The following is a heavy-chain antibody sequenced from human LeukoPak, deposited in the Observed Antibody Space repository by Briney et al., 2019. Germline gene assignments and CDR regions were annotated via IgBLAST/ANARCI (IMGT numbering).Heavy chain of an antibody. CDR3: AREWGIAAATEY. Sequence: PGGSLRLSCAASGFTFSSYSMNWVRQAPGKGLEWVSSISSSSSYIYYADSVKGRFTISRDNAKNSLYLQMNSLRAEDTAVYYCAREWGIAAATEYWGQGTLVTVSS. V-gene: IGHV3-21*01. CDR2: ISSSSSYI. CDR1: GFTFSSYS. D-gene: IGHD6-13*01. J-gene: IGHJ4*02.